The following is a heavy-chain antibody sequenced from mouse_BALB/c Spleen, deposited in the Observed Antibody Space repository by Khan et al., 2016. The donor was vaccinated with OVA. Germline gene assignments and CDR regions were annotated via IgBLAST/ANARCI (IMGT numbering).Heavy chain of an antibody. D-gene: IGHD2-3*01. V-gene: IGHV9-3-1*01. CDR3: ARGGWRAMDY. Sequence: QIQLVHSGPDLKKPGETVKISCKASGYTFTNYGINWVKQAPGKGLKWMGWIYTYTGEPTYADDFKGRFAFSLETSASTAYLQINNLKNEDTATYFGARGGWRAMDYWGQGTSVTVSS. CDR2: IYTYTGEP. J-gene: IGHJ4*01. CDR1: GYTFTNYG.